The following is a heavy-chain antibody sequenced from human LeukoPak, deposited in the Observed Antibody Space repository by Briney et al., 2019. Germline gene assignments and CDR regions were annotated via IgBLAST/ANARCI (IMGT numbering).Heavy chain of an antibody. V-gene: IGHV7-4-1*02. D-gene: IGHD6-19*01. CDR2: INTNTGNP. J-gene: IGHJ4*02. Sequence: ASVKVSCKASGYTFTSYAMNWVRQAPGQGLEWMGWINTNTGNPTYAQGFTGRFVFSLDTSVSTAYLQISSLKAEDTAVYYCATPTPGIAVAGIMGGYFDYWGQGTLVTVSS. CDR3: ATPTPGIAVAGIMGGYFDY. CDR1: GYTFTSYA.